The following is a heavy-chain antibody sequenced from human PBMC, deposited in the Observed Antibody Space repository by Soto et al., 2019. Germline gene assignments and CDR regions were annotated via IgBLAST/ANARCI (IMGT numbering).Heavy chain of an antibody. Sequence: QVQLVQSGAEVKKPGASVTVSCKTSGYTFSNYGINWVRQAPGQGLEWMGWISGYNGNTNYAQTVQGRVTMTTDTSTGTVDMELRSLKSDDTAIYYCSRFIMVGGWFDPNYYNGMDVWGQGTTVTVSS. V-gene: IGHV1-18*01. CDR1: GYTFSNYG. CDR2: ISGYNGNT. CDR3: SRFIMVGGWFDPNYYNGMDV. D-gene: IGHD6-19*01. J-gene: IGHJ6*02.